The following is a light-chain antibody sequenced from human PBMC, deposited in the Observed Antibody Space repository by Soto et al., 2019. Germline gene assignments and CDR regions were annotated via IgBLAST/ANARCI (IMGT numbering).Light chain of an antibody. CDR1: QGISNY. CDR3: KKYNSAPPFT. Sequence: DIQMTQSPSSLSASVGDRVTITCRASQGISNYLAWYQQKPGKVPKLLMYAASTLQSGVPSRFSGSGSGTDFTLTTSSLQPEDVATSYCKKYNSAPPFTFGPGTKVDIK. CDR2: AAS. J-gene: IGKJ3*01. V-gene: IGKV1-27*01.